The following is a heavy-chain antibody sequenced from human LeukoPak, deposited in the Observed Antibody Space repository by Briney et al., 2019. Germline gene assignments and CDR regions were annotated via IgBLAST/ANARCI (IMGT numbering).Heavy chain of an antibody. D-gene: IGHD6-19*01. CDR3: AREVKGGWYYFDY. CDR1: GGSSSSYY. J-gene: IGHJ4*02. V-gene: IGHV4-4*07. CDR2: ISTSGST. Sequence: SETLSLTCTVSGGSSSSYYWSWIRQPAGKGLEGIGHISTSGSTSYNPSLRSRVTMSVDPSKNQFSLRLSSVTAADTAVYYCAREVKGGWYYFDYWGQGTLVTVSS.